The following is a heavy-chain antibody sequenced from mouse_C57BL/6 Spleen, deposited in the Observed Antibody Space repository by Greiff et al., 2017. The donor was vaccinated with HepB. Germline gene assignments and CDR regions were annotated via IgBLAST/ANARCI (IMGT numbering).Heavy chain of an antibody. Sequence: QVQLKQPGAELVKPGASVKLSCKASGYTFTSYWMHWVKQRPGQGLEWIGMIHPNSGSTNYNEKFKSKATLTVDKSSSTAYMQLSSLTSEDSAVYCCARAADGYYDYWGQGTTLTVSS. CDR3: ARAADGYYDY. CDR2: IHPNSGST. J-gene: IGHJ2*01. CDR1: GYTFTSYW. V-gene: IGHV1-64*01. D-gene: IGHD2-3*01.